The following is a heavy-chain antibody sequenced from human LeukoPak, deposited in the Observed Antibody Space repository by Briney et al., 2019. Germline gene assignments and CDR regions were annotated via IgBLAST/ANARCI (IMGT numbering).Heavy chain of an antibody. V-gene: IGHV3-48*03. CDR2: FSSSGSTI. CDR1: GFTFSSYE. Sequence: GGSLRLSCAASGFTFSSYEMNWVRRAPGKGLEWVSYFSSSGSTIYYADSVKGRFTISRDNAKNSLYLQMNSLRAEDTAVYYCARDEAGYYYDSSGYQSFDYWGQGTLVTVSS. CDR3: ARDEAGYYYDSSGYQSFDY. D-gene: IGHD3-22*01. J-gene: IGHJ4*02.